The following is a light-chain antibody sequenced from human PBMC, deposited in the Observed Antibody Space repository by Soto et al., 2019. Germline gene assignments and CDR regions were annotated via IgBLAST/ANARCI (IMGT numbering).Light chain of an antibody. CDR3: QQRSNWPPIT. V-gene: IGKV3-11*01. CDR2: GAS. J-gene: IGKJ5*01. CDR1: QSVHNF. Sequence: EVVLTQFPATLSLSPGDRAALSCKASQSVHNFLAWYQQRPGQAPRLLIYGASNRAAGIPDRFSSSGSGTDFTLTINSLEPEDFAVYYCQQRSNWPPITFGQGTRLDMK.